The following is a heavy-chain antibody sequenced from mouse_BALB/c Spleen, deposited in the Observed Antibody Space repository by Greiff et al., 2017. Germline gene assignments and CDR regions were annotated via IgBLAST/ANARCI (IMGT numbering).Heavy chain of an antibody. Sequence: EVKLMESGGGLVKPGGSLKLSCAASGFTFSSYTMSWVRQTPEKRLEWVAYISNGGGSTYYPDTVKGRFTISRDNAKNTLYLQMSSLKSEDTAMYYCARLDYGSSRYFDYWGQGTTLTVSS. CDR3: ARLDYGSSRYFDY. CDR1: GFTFSSYT. CDR2: ISNGGGST. V-gene: IGHV5-12-2*01. D-gene: IGHD1-1*01. J-gene: IGHJ2*01.